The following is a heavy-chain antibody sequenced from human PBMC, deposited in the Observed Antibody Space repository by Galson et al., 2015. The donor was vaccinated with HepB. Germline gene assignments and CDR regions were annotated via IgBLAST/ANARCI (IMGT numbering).Heavy chain of an antibody. J-gene: IGHJ4*02. V-gene: IGHV1-69*04. CDR3: ARDPPKVPTITGEDYESGPHDY. CDR2: IITFIGLA. Sequence: SVKVSCKASGGTFSSYSISWVRQAPGQGLEWMGRIITFIGLANYAQNFQGRVTITADKATSTAYMELSSLRSDDTAVYYCARDPPKVPTITGEDYESGPHDYWGQGTLVTVSS. D-gene: IGHD5-12*01. CDR1: GGTFSSYS.